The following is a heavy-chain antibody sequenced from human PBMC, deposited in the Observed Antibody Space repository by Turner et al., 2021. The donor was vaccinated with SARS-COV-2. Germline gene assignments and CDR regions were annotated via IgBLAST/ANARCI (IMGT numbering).Heavy chain of an antibody. CDR1: GFTFSTYE. D-gene: IGHD2-8*02. J-gene: IGHJ4*02. V-gene: IGHV3-48*03. Sequence: EVQLVESGGGLVQPGGSLRLSCAASGFTFSTYELNWVRQAPGKGLEWVSFIRASGSPIYYADSVKGRFTISRDNAKNSLYLQMNSLRADDTALYYCARDYRWQLRGGAFDYWGQGTLVTVS. CDR2: IRASGSPI. CDR3: ARDYRWQLRGGAFDY.